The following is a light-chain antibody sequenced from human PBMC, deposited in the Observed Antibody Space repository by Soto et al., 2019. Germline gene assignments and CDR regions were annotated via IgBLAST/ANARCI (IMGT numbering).Light chain of an antibody. V-gene: IGKV1-9*01. J-gene: IGKJ5*01. CDR2: GAS. CDR3: QQLNSYPIT. CDR1: QGISSY. Sequence: DIQLTQSPSFLSASVGDRVTITCRASQGISSYLAWYQQKPGQAPKLLIYGASTLQSGVPSRFSGSESGTEFTLTISSLQPEDFTTYYCQQLNSYPITFGQGTRLEIK.